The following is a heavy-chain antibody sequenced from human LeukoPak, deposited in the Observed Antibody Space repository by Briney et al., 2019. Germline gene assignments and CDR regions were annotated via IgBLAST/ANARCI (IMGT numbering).Heavy chain of an antibody. V-gene: IGHV4-39*07. D-gene: IGHD6-13*01. J-gene: IGHJ6*03. Sequence: SETLSLTCTVSGGSISSSSYYWGWIRQPPGKGLGWFGSIYYSGSTYYNPSLTSRVTISVDTSKNQLSLKLSSVTAADTAVYYCARAVSWTDYYYYMDVWGKGTTVTVSS. CDR1: GGSISSSSYY. CDR3: ARAVSWTDYYYYMDV. CDR2: IYYSGST.